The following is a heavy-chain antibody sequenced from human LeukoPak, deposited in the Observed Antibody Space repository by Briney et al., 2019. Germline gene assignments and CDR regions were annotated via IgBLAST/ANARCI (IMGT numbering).Heavy chain of an antibody. CDR3: ARVGYYESSGYYSRPTYYYYGMDV. V-gene: IGHV3-7*01. D-gene: IGHD3-22*01. J-gene: IGHJ6*02. CDR2: IKQDGSEK. Sequence: GGSLRLSCAASGFTFNNYCMSWVRQAPGKGLEWVANIKQDGSEKYYVDSVKGRFTISRDNAKNSLYLQMNSLRDEDTAVYYCARVGYYESSGYYSRPTYYYYGMDVWGQGTTVTVSS. CDR1: GFTFNNYC.